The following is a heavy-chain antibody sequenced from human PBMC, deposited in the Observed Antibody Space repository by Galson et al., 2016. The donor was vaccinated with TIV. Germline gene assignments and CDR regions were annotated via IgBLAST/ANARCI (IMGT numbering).Heavy chain of an antibody. D-gene: IGHD3-22*01. Sequence: PALVKPTQTLTLTCTFSGFSLNTDGMCVNWIRQPPGKALEWLARIDWDDDKSYSSSLKTRLTISKDTSKNQVVLTMTNMDPVDTATYYCSRISGYYDSSGHYIPSNFDYWGQGTLVTVSS. J-gene: IGHJ4*02. CDR1: GFSLNTDGMC. CDR3: SRISGYYDSSGHYIPSNFDY. CDR2: IDWDDDK. V-gene: IGHV2-70*11.